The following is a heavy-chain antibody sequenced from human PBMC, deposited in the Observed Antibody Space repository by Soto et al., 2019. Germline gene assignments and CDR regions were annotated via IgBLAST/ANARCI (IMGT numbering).Heavy chain of an antibody. D-gene: IGHD5-18*01. V-gene: IGHV1-24*01. CDR3: ATARGRGYSYGYVHY. CDR1: GYTLTELS. CDR2: FDPEDGET. Sequence: ASVKVSCKVSGYTLTELSMHWVRQAPGKGLEWMGGFDPEDGETIYAQKFQGRVTMTEDASTDTAYMELSSLRSEDTAVYYCATARGRGYSYGYVHYWGQGTLVTVSS. J-gene: IGHJ4*02.